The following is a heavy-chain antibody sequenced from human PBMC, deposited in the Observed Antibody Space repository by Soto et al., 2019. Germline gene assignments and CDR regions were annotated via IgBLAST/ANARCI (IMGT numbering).Heavy chain of an antibody. CDR2: VSYDERNI. Sequence: GGSLRLSCVASGFTFSTSDMHWVRQAPGQGLEWVAVVSYDERNIYYEDSVKGRFSVSRDNSKNTLFLHMNSLRAEDTAVYFCAKLVDKSLDDYWGQGALVTVSS. CDR3: AKLVDKSLDDY. D-gene: IGHD3-16*01. CDR1: GFTFSTSD. V-gene: IGHV3-30*18. J-gene: IGHJ4*02.